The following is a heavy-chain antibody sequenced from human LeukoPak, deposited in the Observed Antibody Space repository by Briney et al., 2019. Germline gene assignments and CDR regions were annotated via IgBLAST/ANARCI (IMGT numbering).Heavy chain of an antibody. CDR2: IFFSGST. CDR1: GGSIASYY. J-gene: IGHJ2*01. D-gene: IGHD2-15*01. V-gene: IGHV4-59*01. CDR3: ARFDCSGGWCNRHFDL. Sequence: PSETLSLTCRVSGGSIASYYWTWIRQSPGQGLEWIGYIFFSGSTNYNPSLKSRVTISVDTSKSQFSLKLSSVTAADTAVYFCARFDCSGGWCNRHFDLLGRGTLVTVSS.